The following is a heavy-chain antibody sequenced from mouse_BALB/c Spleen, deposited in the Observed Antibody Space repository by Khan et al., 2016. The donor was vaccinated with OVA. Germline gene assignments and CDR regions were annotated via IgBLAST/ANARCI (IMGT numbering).Heavy chain of an antibody. CDR3: TRSYFFGYYFDQ. CDR2: ISGDSSTI. CDR1: GFTFSSFG. Sequence: EVQGVESGGGLVQPGGSRKLSCVASGFTFSSFGMHWVRQAPEKGLEWVAYISGDSSTIYYTDTVKGRFTISRDNPRNTLSLQMTSLRSEDMAMYYCTRSYFFGYYFDQWGQGTTLTVSS. V-gene: IGHV5-17*02. D-gene: IGHD1-1*01. J-gene: IGHJ2*01.